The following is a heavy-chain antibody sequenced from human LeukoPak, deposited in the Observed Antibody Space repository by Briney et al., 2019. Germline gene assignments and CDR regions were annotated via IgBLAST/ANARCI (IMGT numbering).Heavy chain of an antibody. CDR3: AKVREVDIVVVVAARYYYFDY. J-gene: IGHJ4*02. CDR1: GFTFSSYA. Sequence: GGSLRLSCAAPGFTFSSYAMSWVRQAPGKGLEWVSAISGSGGSTYYADSVKGRFTISRDNYKNTLYLQMNSLRAEDTAVYYCAKVREVDIVVVVAARYYYFDYWGQGTLVTVSS. D-gene: IGHD2-15*01. CDR2: ISGSGGST. V-gene: IGHV3-23*01.